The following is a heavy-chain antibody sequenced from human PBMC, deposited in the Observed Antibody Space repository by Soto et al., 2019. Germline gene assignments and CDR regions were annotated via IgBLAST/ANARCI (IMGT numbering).Heavy chain of an antibody. V-gene: IGHV3-73*01. CDR3: TRILRAGFDP. D-gene: IGHD5-18*01. CDR1: GFTFSGSA. J-gene: IGHJ5*02. Sequence: PGGSLRLSCAASGFTFSGSAMHWVRQASGKGLEWVGRIRSKANSYATAYAASVKGRFTISRDDLKNTAYLQMNSLKTEDTAVYYCTRILRAGFDPWGQGILVTVSS. CDR2: IRSKANSYAT.